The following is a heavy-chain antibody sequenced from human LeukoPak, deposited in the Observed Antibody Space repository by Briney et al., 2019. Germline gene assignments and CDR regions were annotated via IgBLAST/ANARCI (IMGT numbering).Heavy chain of an antibody. CDR1: GGSISSGDYY. D-gene: IGHD2-8*01. Sequence: SETLSLTCTVSGGSISSGDYYWSWIRQPPGKGLEWIGYIYYSGSTYYNPSLKSRVTISVDTSKNQFSLKLSSVTAADTAVYYCARGVYCTNGVCLLDYWGQGTLVTVSS. V-gene: IGHV4-30-4*02. CDR2: IYYSGST. J-gene: IGHJ4*02. CDR3: ARGVYCTNGVCLLDY.